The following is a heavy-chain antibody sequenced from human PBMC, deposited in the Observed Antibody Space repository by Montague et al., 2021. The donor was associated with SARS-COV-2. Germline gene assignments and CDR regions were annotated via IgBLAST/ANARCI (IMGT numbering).Heavy chain of an antibody. Sequence: SETLSLTCTVCGGSLKGYYWTWMRQPPGKGLEWIGQITHSGGIKYNPSLQNRVSMSVDKSKNQFSLKLTSVTVADAATYYCARGQVTAFAVFIVFPAARARDSWGRGTTVTVSS. CDR3: ARGQVTAFAVFIVFPAARARDS. CDR1: GGSLKGYY. V-gene: IGHV4-34*01. J-gene: IGHJ3*01. D-gene: IGHD3-3*01. CDR2: ITHSGGI.